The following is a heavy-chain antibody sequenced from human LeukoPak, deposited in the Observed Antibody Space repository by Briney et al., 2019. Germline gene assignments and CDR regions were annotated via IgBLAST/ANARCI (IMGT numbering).Heavy chain of an antibody. CDR3: ARDIVVVPAPLFYYYYGMDV. CDR2: ISSSSSYI. Sequence: GVLRLSCAASGFTFSSYSMNWVRQAPGKGLEWVSSISSSSSYIYYADSVKGRFTISRDNAKNSLYLQMNSLRAEDTAVYYCARDIVVVPAPLFYYYYGMDVWGQGTTVTVSS. J-gene: IGHJ6*02. D-gene: IGHD2-2*01. CDR1: GFTFSSYS. V-gene: IGHV3-21*01.